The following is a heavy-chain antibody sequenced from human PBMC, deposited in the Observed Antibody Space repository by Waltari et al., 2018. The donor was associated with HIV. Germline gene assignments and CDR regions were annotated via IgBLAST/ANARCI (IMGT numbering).Heavy chain of an antibody. CDR1: GYTFTGYY. Sequence: QVQLVQSGAEVKKPGAPVQASCKASGYTFTGYYVPWAGQAPGQGLEWMGWINPNSGGTNYAQKFQGRVTMTRDTSISTAYMELSRLRSDDTAVYYCARGPPYYYGLGSPGGGWFDPWGQGTLVTVSS. CDR2: INPNSGGT. V-gene: IGHV1-2*02. J-gene: IGHJ5*02. D-gene: IGHD3-10*01. CDR3: ARGPPYYYGLGSPGGGWFDP.